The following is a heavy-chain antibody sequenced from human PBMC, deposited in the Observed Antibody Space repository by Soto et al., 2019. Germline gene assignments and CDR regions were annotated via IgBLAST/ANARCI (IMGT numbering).Heavy chain of an antibody. D-gene: IGHD1-26*01. J-gene: IGHJ4*02. Sequence: GGSLRLSCAASGFTFITYAMSWVRQAPGKGLEWVSAISGSGGSTYYTDSVKGRFTISRDNSKNTLYLQMDSLRAEDTAVYYCAVRKTGSYFDYWGQGTLVTVSS. CDR3: AVRKTGSYFDY. CDR1: GFTFITYA. CDR2: ISGSGGST. V-gene: IGHV3-23*01.